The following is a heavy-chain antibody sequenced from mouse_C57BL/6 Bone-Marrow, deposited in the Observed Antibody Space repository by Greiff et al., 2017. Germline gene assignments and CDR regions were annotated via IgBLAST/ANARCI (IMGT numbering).Heavy chain of an antibody. Sequence: QFQLQQSGAELVRPGASVKLSCKASGYTFTDYYINWVKQRPGQGLEWIARIYPGSGNTYYNEKFKGKATLTAEKSSSTAYMQLSSLTSEDSAVYFCARNNGLWFADWGKGTLVTVSA. CDR1: GYTFTDYY. J-gene: IGHJ3*01. D-gene: IGHD1-3*01. CDR3: ARNNGLWFAD. V-gene: IGHV1-76*01. CDR2: IYPGSGNT.